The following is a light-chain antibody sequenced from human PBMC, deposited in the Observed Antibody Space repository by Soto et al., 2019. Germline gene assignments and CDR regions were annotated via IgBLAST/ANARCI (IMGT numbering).Light chain of an antibody. CDR2: WAS. V-gene: IGKV4-1*01. CDR3: QQYYSPPFT. J-gene: IGKJ3*01. CDR1: QSVLYSSNNKNY. Sequence: DIVMTQSPDSLAVSLGERATINCKSSQSVLYSSNNKNYLAWYQQKPGQPPKLLIYWASTRESGVPDRFSGSGSGTDFTLTISSLQAEEVAVYYCQQYYSPPFTFGPGPKVDIK.